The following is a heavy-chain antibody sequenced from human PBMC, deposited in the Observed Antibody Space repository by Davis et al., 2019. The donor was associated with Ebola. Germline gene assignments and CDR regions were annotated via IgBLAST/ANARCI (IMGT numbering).Heavy chain of an antibody. CDR3: AKVDCSGGSRYAFDI. Sequence: GESLKISCAASGFTFSSYAMSWVRQAPGKGLEWVSAISGSGGSTYYADSVKGRFTISRDNSKNTLYLQMNSLRAEDTAVYYCAKVDCSGGSRYAFDIWGQGTIVTVSS. CDR2: ISGSGGST. CDR1: GFTFSSYA. V-gene: IGHV3-23*01. D-gene: IGHD2-15*01. J-gene: IGHJ3*02.